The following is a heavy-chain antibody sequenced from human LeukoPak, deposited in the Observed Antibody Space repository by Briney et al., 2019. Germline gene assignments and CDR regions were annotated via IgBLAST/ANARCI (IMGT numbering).Heavy chain of an antibody. V-gene: IGHV3-15*01. Sequence: GGSLRLSCAASGFTFSNAWMSWVRQAPGKGLEWVGRIKSKIDGGTTDYAAPVKGRFTISRDDSKNTFYLQMNSRKTEDTAVYYCAGSGYSFDYWGQGALVTVSS. CDR2: IKSKIDGGTT. CDR3: AGSGYSFDY. D-gene: IGHD3-22*01. CDR1: GFTFSNAW. J-gene: IGHJ4*02.